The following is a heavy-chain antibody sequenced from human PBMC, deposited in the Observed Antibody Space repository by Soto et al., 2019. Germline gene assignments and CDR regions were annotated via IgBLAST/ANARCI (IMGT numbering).Heavy chain of an antibody. CDR1: GYTFTSYA. J-gene: IGHJ3*02. CDR2: INAGNGNT. CDR3: ARDYYDSSGYPGTLDI. Sequence: RASVKVSCKASGYTFTSYAMHWVRQAPGQRLEWMGWINAGNGNTKYSQKFQGRVTITRDTSASTAYMELSSLRSEDTAVYYCARDYYDSSGYPGTLDIWGQGTMVTVSS. V-gene: IGHV1-3*01. D-gene: IGHD3-22*01.